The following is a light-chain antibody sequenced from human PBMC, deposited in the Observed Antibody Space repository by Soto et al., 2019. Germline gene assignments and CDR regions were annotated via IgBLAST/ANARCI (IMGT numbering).Light chain of an antibody. V-gene: IGKV3-11*01. CDR2: DAS. CDR1: QSVSSY. Sequence: EIVLTQSPATLSLSPGERATLSCRASQSVSSYLAWYQQKPGQAPRLLIYDASNRATGIPARYSGSGSGTDFTLTISCLEPEDFAVYYCQQRSNSFGGGTKVEIK. CDR3: QQRSNS. J-gene: IGKJ4*01.